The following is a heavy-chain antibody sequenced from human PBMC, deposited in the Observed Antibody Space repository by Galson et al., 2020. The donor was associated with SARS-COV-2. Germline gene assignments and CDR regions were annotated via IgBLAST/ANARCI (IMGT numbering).Heavy chain of an antibody. CDR3: ARVNYDSSGYLGYFDY. CDR2: IGTAGDT. V-gene: IGHV3-13*01. Sequence: GGSLRLSCAASGFTFSSYDMHWVRQATGKGLEWVSAIGTAGDTYYPGSVKGRFTISRENAKNSLYLQMNSLRAGDTAVYYCARVNYDSSGYLGYFDYWGQGTLVTVSS. D-gene: IGHD3-22*01. J-gene: IGHJ4*02. CDR1: GFTFSSYD.